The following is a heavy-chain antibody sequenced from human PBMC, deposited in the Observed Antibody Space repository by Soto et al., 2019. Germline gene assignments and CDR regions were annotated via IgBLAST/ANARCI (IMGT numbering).Heavy chain of an antibody. V-gene: IGHV3-74*01. Sequence: GGSPGLSCAAPGFTFSSYWMHWVRQAPGKGLVWVSRISSDGSSTTYADSVKGRFTISRGNAKNTLYLQMNSLRAEDTAVYYCARMYRSGWDYWGQGT. J-gene: IGHJ4*02. CDR2: ISSDGSST. D-gene: IGHD6-19*01. CDR3: ARMYRSGWDY. CDR1: GFTFSSYW.